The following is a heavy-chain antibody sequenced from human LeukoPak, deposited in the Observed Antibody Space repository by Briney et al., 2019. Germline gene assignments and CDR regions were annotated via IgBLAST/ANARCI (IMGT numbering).Heavy chain of an antibody. CDR3: AWGRQLNFFDL. CDR1: GDSISTSRYY. CDR2: IFSTGST. J-gene: IGHJ4*02. V-gene: IGHV4-39*07. Sequence: TSETLSLTCTVAGDSISTSRYYWGWLRQPPGKGLQWIGSIFSTGSTYYNPSLKSRVTISIDTSKNHFSLRLNSVTAADTAVYYCAWGRQLNFFDLWGQGTLVTVSS. D-gene: IGHD2-2*01.